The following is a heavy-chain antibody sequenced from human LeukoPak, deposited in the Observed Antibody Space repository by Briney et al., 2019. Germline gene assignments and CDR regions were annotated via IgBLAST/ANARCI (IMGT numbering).Heavy chain of an antibody. CDR2: INPNSGGT. CDR3: ARIAGGYSGYDSGYSFDY. Sequence: GASVKVSCKASGYTFTGYYMHWVRQAPGQGLEWMGWINPNSGGTNYAQKFRGRVTMTRDTSISTAYMELSRLRSDDTAVYYCARIAGGYSGYDSGYSFDYWGQGTLVTVSS. V-gene: IGHV1-2*02. CDR1: GYTFTGYY. J-gene: IGHJ4*02. D-gene: IGHD5-12*01.